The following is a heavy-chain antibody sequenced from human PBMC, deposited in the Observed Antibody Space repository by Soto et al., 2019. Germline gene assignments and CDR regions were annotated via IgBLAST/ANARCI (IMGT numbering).Heavy chain of an antibody. CDR3: AGGGRQWLVPSDFNY. CDR1: GFTFSDYA. J-gene: IGHJ4*02. D-gene: IGHD6-19*01. CDR2: VSHDGRNT. Sequence: VQLVESGGGVVQPGRSLRLSCAASGFTFSDYAMHWVRQAPGKGLEWVAVVSHDGRNTHYADSVKGRFTISRDSSKNTVSLEMTSLRAEDPAVYYCAGGGRQWLVPSDFNYWGQGALVTVSS. V-gene: IGHV3-30*03.